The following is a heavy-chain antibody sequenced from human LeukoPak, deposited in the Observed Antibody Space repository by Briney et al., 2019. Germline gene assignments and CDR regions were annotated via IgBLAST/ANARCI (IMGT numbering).Heavy chain of an antibody. Sequence: GGSLRLSCAASGFTFDDYAMHWVRQAPGKGLEWVSGISWSSGTIGYADSVKGRFTISRDNAKNSLYLHMDSLRAEDTALYYCAKDAVEYYYDSSGYSFDIWGQGTMVTVSS. V-gene: IGHV3-9*01. CDR3: AKDAVEYYYDSSGYSFDI. CDR1: GFTFDDYA. J-gene: IGHJ3*02. D-gene: IGHD3-22*01. CDR2: ISWSSGTI.